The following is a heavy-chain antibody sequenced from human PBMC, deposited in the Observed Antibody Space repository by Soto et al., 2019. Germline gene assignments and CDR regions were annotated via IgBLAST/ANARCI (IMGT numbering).Heavy chain of an antibody. V-gene: IGHV3-30-3*01. Sequence: QVQLVESGGGVVQPGRSLRLSCAASGFTFSSYAMHWVRQAPGKGLEWVAVISYDGSNKYYADSVKGRFTISRDNSKNTLYLQMNSVRAEDTAVYYCARDGPPVIAAAREYYYGMDVWGQGTTVTVSS. CDR2: ISYDGSNK. J-gene: IGHJ6*02. CDR1: GFTFSSYA. CDR3: ARDGPPVIAAAREYYYGMDV. D-gene: IGHD6-13*01.